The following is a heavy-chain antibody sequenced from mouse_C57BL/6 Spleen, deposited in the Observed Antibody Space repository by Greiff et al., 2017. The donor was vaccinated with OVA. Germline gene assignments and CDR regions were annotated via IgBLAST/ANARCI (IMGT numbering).Heavy chain of an antibody. J-gene: IGHJ2*01. D-gene: IGHD1-1*01. CDR2: IDPSDSET. CDR3: ARFYGSSVDY. CDR1: GYTFTSYW. Sequence: QVQLQQPGAELVRPGSSVKLSCKASGYTFTSYWMHWVKQRPIQGLEWIGNIDPSDSETHYNQKFKDKATLTVDKSSSTAYMQLSSLTSEDSAVYYCARFYGSSVDYWGQGTTLTVSS. V-gene: IGHV1-52*01.